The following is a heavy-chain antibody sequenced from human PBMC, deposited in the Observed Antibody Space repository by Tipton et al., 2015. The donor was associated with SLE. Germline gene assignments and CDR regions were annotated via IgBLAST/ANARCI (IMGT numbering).Heavy chain of an antibody. D-gene: IGHD2-15*01. Sequence: TLSLTCTVSGGSISSKTYYWGWIRQPPGKGLEWIGSIYYSGSTYYNPSLKSRVTISLDTSKNQFSLRLSSVTAADTAVYFCARSRGLGSCSGDNCYDYYFGMDVRGQGTTVTVSS. J-gene: IGHJ6*02. CDR1: GGSISSKTYY. CDR3: ARSRGLGSCSGDNCYDYYFGMDV. CDR2: IYYSGST. V-gene: IGHV4-39*07.